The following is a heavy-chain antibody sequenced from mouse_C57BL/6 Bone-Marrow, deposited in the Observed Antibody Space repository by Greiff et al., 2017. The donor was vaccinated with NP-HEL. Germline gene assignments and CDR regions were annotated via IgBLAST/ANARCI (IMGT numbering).Heavy chain of an antibody. CDR2: INPGSGGT. CDR1: GYAFTNYL. CDR3: ARDAVLWYFDV. D-gene: IGHD1-1*01. Sequence: VQLQQSGAELVRPGTSVKVSCKASGYAFTNYLIEWVKQRPGQGLEWIGVINPGSGGTNYNEKFKGKATLTADKSSSTAYMQLSSLTSEDSAVYLCARDAVLWYFDVWGTGTTVTVSS. V-gene: IGHV1-54*01. J-gene: IGHJ1*03.